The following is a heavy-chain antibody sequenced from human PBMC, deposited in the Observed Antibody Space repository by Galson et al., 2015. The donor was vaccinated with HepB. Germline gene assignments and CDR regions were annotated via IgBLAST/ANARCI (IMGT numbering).Heavy chain of an antibody. V-gene: IGHV3-23*01. CDR3: ARSIGLVNFDS. D-gene: IGHD3-22*01. Sequence: SLRLSCAASGFTFSRFVLGWVRQAPGKGLEWVSTMTVNGGSTYYADSVEGRFFISRDNSKNTVYLQMNSLRAEDTAIYYCARSIGLVNFDSWGQGTLVTVSS. CDR1: GFTFSRFV. J-gene: IGHJ4*02. CDR2: MTVNGGST.